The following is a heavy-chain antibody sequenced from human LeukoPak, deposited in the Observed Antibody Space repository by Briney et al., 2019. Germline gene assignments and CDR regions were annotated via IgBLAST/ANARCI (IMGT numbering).Heavy chain of an antibody. CDR2: IYYSGTT. J-gene: IGHJ4*02. CDR3: ATLSTPTTWIQLSYYFDY. V-gene: IGHV4-59*12. CDR1: GGSISSYY. D-gene: IGHD5-18*01. Sequence: KTSETLSLTCTVSGGSISSYYWSWIRQPPGKGLEWIGYIYYSGTTNYNPSLKSRVTISVDTSKNQFSLKLSSVTAADTAVYYCATLSTPTTWIQLSYYFDYWGQGTLVTVSS.